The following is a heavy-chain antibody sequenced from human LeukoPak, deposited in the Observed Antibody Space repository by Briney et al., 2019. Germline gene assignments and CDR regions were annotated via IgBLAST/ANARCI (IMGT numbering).Heavy chain of an antibody. V-gene: IGHV3-23*01. J-gene: IGHJ4*02. CDR2: ISGSDGGT. D-gene: IGHD2-15*01. CDR3: AKNSGGSRFSALDY. Sequence: GGSLRLSCAASGFTFSSYAMSWVRQAPGKGLEWVSVISGSDGGTYYADSVKGRFTISRDNSKNTLYRQMNSLRGEDTAIFYCAKNSGGSRFSALDYWGQGTLVTVSS. CDR1: GFTFSSYA.